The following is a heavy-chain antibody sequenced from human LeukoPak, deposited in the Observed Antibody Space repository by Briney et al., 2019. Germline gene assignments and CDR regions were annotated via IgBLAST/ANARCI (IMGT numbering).Heavy chain of an antibody. CDR1: GFILSDHY. CDR2: TRNKANSYTT. J-gene: IGHJ5*02. V-gene: IGHV3-72*01. CDR3: GRSGRYRPSDL. D-gene: IGHD1-26*01. Sequence: GGSLRLSCAASGFILSDHYIDWVRQAPGKGLEWVGRTRNKANSYTTEYAASVKGRFTISRDDPKNLLYLQMNSLKSEDTAVYYCGRSGRYRPSDLWGQGTLVTVSS.